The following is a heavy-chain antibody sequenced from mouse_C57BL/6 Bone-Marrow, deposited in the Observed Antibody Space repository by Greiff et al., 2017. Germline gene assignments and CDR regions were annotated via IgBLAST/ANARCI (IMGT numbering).Heavy chain of an antibody. CDR3: ARRTTVVATEYFDV. CDR1: GFTFSDYG. CDR2: ISSGSSTI. J-gene: IGHJ1*03. V-gene: IGHV5-17*01. D-gene: IGHD1-1*01. Sequence: EVQLQESGGGLVKPGGSLKLSCAASGFTFSDYGMHWVRQAPEKGLEWVAYISSGSSTIYYADTVKGRFTISRDNAKNTLFLQMTSLRSEDTAMYYCARRTTVVATEYFDVWGTGTTVTVSS.